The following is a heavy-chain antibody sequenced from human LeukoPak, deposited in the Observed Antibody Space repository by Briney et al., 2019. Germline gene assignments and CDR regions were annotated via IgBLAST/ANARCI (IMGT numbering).Heavy chain of an antibody. CDR2: IRGNGEP. V-gene: IGHV3-23*01. J-gene: IGHJ4*02. D-gene: IGHD3-16*01. CDR1: GLSFSSFA. CDR3: AKASWVSSTDAVR. Sequence: GGSLRLSCAASGLSFSSFAMSWVRQGPARGLEWVSSIRGNGEPFYADSVKGRFTLSSDSSRNTVYFQLDNLRVEDTAIYYCAKASWVSSTDAVRWGQGTLVTVSS.